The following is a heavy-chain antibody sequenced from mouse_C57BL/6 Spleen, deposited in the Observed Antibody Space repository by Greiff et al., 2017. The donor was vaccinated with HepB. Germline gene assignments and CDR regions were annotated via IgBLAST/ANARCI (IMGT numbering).Heavy chain of an antibody. J-gene: IGHJ1*03. CDR2: ISNGGGST. CDR1: GFTFSDYY. CDR3: ARHLDFDV. V-gene: IGHV5-12*01. Sequence: EVMLVESGGGLVQPGGSLKLSCAASGFTFSDYYMYWVRQTPEKRLEWVAYISNGGGSTYYPDNIKGRFTISRDNAKNTLYLQMSRLKSEDTAMYYCARHLDFDVWGTGTTVTVSS.